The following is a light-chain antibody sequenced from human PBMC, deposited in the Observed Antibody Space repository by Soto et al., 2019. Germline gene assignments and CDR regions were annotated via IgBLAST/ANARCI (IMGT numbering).Light chain of an antibody. CDR1: QGISNY. V-gene: IGKV1-33*01. Sequence: DIQMTQSPSSLSASVGDRVTITCQASQGISNYLNWYQQKAGKAPKLLIYGASNVETGVPSRFSGSGSGTDLTFTITSLQPEDIVTYYCQQYDNLPFTFGPGTKVDIK. CDR2: GAS. J-gene: IGKJ3*01. CDR3: QQYDNLPFT.